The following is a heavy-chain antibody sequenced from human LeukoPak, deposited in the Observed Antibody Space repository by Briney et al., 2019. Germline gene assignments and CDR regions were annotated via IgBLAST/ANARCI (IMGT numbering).Heavy chain of an antibody. V-gene: IGHV3-21*01. CDR3: AREVSEGFDF. CDR2: FGTRSTSI. CDR1: GFTFSGYS. Sequence: GGSLRLSYTASGFTFSGYSMNWIRQAPGKGLEWVSSFGTRSTSIYHAGSVKGRFAISRDNAKNSLYLQMNSLRAEDTALYDCAREVSEGFDFWGQGTLVTVSS. J-gene: IGHJ4*02. D-gene: IGHD3-22*01.